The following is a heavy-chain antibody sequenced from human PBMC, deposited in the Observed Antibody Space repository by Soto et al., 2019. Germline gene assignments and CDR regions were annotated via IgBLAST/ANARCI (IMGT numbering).Heavy chain of an antibody. D-gene: IGHD4-4*01. CDR3: ARRNSGWYFDL. CDR2: ISGSGEST. J-gene: IGHJ2*01. CDR1: GFTFSSYA. V-gene: IGHV3-23*01. Sequence: EVQLLESGGGLVQPGGSLRLSCAASGFTFSSYAMNWVRQAPGKGLEWVSAISGSGESTYYAASVKGRFTISRDNSKNTLYLQMNSLRAEDTAVYYCARRNSGWYFDLWGRGTLVTVSS.